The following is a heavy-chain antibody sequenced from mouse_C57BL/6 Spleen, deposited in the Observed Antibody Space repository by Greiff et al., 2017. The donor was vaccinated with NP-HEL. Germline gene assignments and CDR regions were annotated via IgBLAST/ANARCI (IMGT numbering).Heavy chain of an antibody. CDR3: TRLGNYGYFDV. CDR1: GFTFSDAW. Sequence: EVKLVESGGGLVQPGGSMKLSCAASGFTFSDAWMDWVRQSPEKGLEWVAEIRNKANNHATYYAESVKGRFTISGDDSKSSVYLQMNSLRAEDTGIYYCTRLGNYGYFDVWGTGTTVTVSS. CDR2: IRNKANNHAT. J-gene: IGHJ1*03. V-gene: IGHV6-6*01. D-gene: IGHD2-1*01.